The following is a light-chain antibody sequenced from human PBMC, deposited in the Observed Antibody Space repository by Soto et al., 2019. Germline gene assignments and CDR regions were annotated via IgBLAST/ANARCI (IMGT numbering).Light chain of an antibody. CDR3: SSYRSNSLVV. Sequence: QSALTQPASVSASPGQSITISCTGTSSDVGDYNYVSWYQQYPGKAPKLMIYEVINRPSGVSNRFSGSKSGNTASLTISGLQAEDEADYYCSSYRSNSLVVSGGGTKLTVL. CDR1: SSDVGDYNY. J-gene: IGLJ2*01. V-gene: IGLV2-14*01. CDR2: EVI.